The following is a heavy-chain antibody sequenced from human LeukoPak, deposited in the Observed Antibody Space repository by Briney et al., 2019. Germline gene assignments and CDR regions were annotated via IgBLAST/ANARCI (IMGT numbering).Heavy chain of an antibody. Sequence: GESLKISCKGSGYSFTSSSIAWVRQMPGKGLELMGVINPGDSDTRYSPSFEGQVTISVDKSISTAYLQWSSLKASDTAMYYCARSISKTVDYWGQGTLVTVSS. CDR2: INPGDSDT. J-gene: IGHJ4*02. CDR1: GYSFTSSS. D-gene: IGHD3-3*01. V-gene: IGHV5-51*01. CDR3: ARSISKTVDY.